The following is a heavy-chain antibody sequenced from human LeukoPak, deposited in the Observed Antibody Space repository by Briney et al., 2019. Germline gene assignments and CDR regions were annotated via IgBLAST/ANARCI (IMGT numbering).Heavy chain of an antibody. CDR1: GGSISSSSYY. CDR2: IYYSGST. CDR3: ARHGLGPYYDFWGSYNWFDP. Sequence: SETLSLTCTVSGGSISSSSYYWGWIRQPPGKGLEWIGSIYYSGSTYYNPSLKSRVTISVDTSKNQFSLKLSSVTAAGTAVYYCARHGLGPYYDFWGSYNWFDPWGQGTLVTVSS. V-gene: IGHV4-39*01. J-gene: IGHJ5*02. D-gene: IGHD3-3*01.